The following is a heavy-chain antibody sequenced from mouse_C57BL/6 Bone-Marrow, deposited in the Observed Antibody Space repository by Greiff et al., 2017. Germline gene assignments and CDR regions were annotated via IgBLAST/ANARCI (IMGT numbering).Heavy chain of an antibody. V-gene: IGHV1-64*01. CDR2: IHPNSGST. D-gene: IGHD1-1*01. Sequence: QVQLKQPGAELVKPGASVKLSCKASGYTFTSYWMHWVKQRPGQGLEWIGMIHPNSGSTNYNEKFKSKATLTVDKSSSTAYMQLSSLTSEDSAVYYCARTAGSSGYWGQGTTLTVSS. J-gene: IGHJ2*01. CDR1: GYTFTSYW. CDR3: ARTAGSSGY.